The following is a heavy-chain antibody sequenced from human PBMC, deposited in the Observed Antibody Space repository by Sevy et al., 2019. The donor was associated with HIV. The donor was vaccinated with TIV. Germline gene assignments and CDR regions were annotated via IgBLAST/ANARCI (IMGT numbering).Heavy chain of an antibody. D-gene: IGHD3-16*01. CDR1: GFTFSAYW. V-gene: IGHV3-7*01. CDR3: AHETIGRFDS. J-gene: IGHJ4*02. CDR2: IEGDGSDK. Sequence: GGSLRLSCAASGFTFSAYWMNWVRQAPGKGLEWVANIEGDGSDKHYVDSVEGRFTISRDNGKNLLYLQMNNLRVEDTAVYYCAHETIGRFDSWGQGTLVTVSS.